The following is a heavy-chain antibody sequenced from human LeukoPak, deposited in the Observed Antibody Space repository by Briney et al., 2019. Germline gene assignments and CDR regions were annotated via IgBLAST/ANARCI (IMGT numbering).Heavy chain of an antibody. CDR3: ARDLFPSTTAYFDY. CDR2: IRQDASEK. CDR1: GFTFSSYW. Sequence: GGSLRLSCAASGFTFSSYWMSWVRQAPGKGLEWVANIRQDASEKYYVDSVKGRFTISRDDAKNSLYLQMNSLRAEDTAVYYCARDLFPSTTAYFDYWGQGTLVTVSS. J-gene: IGHJ4*02. D-gene: IGHD4-11*01. V-gene: IGHV3-7*01.